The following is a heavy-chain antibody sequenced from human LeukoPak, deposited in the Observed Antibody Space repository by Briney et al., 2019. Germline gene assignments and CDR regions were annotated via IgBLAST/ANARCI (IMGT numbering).Heavy chain of an antibody. V-gene: IGHV3-9*01. J-gene: IGHJ5*02. CDR1: GFTFDDYA. Sequence: GGSLRLSCAASGFTFDDYAMHWVRQAPGEGLEWVSGIDWNSGRIHYADSVKGRFTISRDNAKNTLYLQMNSLRPDDTAFYYCTKGGVPDIFVPDWFDPWGQGTLVTVSS. CDR3: TKGGVPDIFVPDWFDP. CDR2: IDWNSGRI. D-gene: IGHD3-9*01.